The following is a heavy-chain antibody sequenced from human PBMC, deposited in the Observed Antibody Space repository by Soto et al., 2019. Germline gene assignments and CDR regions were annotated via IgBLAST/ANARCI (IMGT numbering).Heavy chain of an antibody. J-gene: IGHJ3*01. CDR2: IYSDGST. CDR3: ARGLKIRHDAFDL. D-gene: IGHD3-22*01. V-gene: IGHV3-53*01. Sequence: PGGSLRLCCAPSGFTVSNNYMNWVRQAPGKGLEWVSIIYSDGSTYYADYVKGRFTISRDNSKNTLYLQMDSLRAEDTAVYFCARGLKIRHDAFDLWGPGTMVTVSS. CDR1: GFTVSNNY.